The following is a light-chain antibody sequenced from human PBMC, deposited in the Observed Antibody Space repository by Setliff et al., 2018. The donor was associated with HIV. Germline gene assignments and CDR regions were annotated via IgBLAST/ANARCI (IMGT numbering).Light chain of an antibody. CDR2: GNS. J-gene: IGLJ1*01. CDR3: QSYDSSLSGSYV. CDR1: SSNIVAGYD. Sequence: QSVLTQPPSVSGAPGQRVTISCTGSSSNIVAGYDVHWYQQLPGTAPKILIYGNSNRPSGVPDRFSGSKSGTSASLAITGLQAEDEADYYCQSYDSSLSGSYVFGTGTKVTVL. V-gene: IGLV1-40*01.